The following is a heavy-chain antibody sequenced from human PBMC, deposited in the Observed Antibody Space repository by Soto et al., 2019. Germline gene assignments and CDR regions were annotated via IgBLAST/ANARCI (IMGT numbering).Heavy chain of an antibody. D-gene: IGHD3-22*01. J-gene: IGHJ4*02. CDR3: ARGALGYDSRGYYFDY. CDR1: GYTFTTYG. V-gene: IGHV1-18*01. CDR2: ISTYSGLT. Sequence: GASVKVSCKASGYTFTTYGIAWVRQAPGQGFEWMGWISTYSGLTKYAEKFQGRVTMTTDTSTSTADMEFKTLRSDDTAVYFCARGALGYDSRGYYFDYWGQGTLVTVSS.